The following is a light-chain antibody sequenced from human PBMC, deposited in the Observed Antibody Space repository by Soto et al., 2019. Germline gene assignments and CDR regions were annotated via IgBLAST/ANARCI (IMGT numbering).Light chain of an antibody. CDR1: QTIRKY. CDR3: QQSFSNPST. V-gene: IGKV1-39*01. J-gene: IGKJ2*01. CDR2: AAS. Sequence: DIQMTQSPSSLSASVGDRVTITCRSSQTIRKYLSWYQQKPGKAPKLLIYAASNLQSGVPSRFSGAASGTDLTLTISSLQTEDFATYYCQQSFSNPSTFVQGTKREIK.